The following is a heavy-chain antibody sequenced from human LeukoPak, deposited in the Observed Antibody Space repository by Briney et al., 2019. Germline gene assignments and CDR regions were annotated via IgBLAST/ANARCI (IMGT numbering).Heavy chain of an antibody. D-gene: IGHD3-9*01. CDR3: ARQYDILTGYYVY. V-gene: IGHV1-2*02. Sequence: VASVKVSCKASGYTFTGYYMHWVRQAPGQGLEWMGWINPNSGGTNYAQKFQGRVTMTRGTSISTAYMELSRLRSDDTAVYYCARQYDILTGYYVYWGQGTLVTVSS. CDR2: INPNSGGT. J-gene: IGHJ4*02. CDR1: GYTFTGYY.